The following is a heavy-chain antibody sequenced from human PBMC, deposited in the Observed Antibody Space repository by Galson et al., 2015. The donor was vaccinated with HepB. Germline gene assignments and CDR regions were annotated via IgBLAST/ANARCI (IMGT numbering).Heavy chain of an antibody. J-gene: IGHJ3*02. CDR3: AREGGGYCSSTSCLYAFDI. D-gene: IGHD2-2*01. V-gene: IGHV3-7*01. Sequence: SLRLSCAASGFTFSNYWMNWVRQAPGKGLEWVANIKQDGSEKYYVDSVKGRFTISRDNAKNSLYLQMNSLRAEDTAVYYCAREGGGYCSSTSCLYAFDIWGQGTMVTVSS. CDR1: GFTFSNYW. CDR2: IKQDGSEK.